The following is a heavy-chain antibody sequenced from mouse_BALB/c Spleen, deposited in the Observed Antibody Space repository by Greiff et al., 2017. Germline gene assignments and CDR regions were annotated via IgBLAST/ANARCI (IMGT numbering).Heavy chain of an antibody. D-gene: IGHD1-1*01. J-gene: IGHJ3*01. CDR1: GFNIKDTY. Sequence: VQLKQSGAELVKPGASVKLSCTASGFNIKDTYMHWVKQRPEQGLEWIGRIDPANGNTKYDPKFQGKATITADTSSNTAYLQLSSLTSEDTAVYYCAPGSSFAYWGQGTLVTVSA. CDR2: IDPANGNT. CDR3: APGSSFAY. V-gene: IGHV14-3*02.